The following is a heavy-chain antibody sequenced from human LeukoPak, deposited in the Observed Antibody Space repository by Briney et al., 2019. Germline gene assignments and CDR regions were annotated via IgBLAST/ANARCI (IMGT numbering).Heavy chain of an antibody. CDR3: AREDDWNYEDY. J-gene: IGHJ4*02. CDR2: LGHEGTNK. D-gene: IGHD1-7*01. Sequence: GSLRLSCAASGLTFSSFGTHWVRQAPGKGLAWVAFLGHEGTNKYYAESVKGRFTISRDNAKNSLYLQMNSLRAEDTAIYYCAREDDWNYEDYWGQGTPVTVSS. CDR1: GLTFSSFG. V-gene: IGHV3-30*02.